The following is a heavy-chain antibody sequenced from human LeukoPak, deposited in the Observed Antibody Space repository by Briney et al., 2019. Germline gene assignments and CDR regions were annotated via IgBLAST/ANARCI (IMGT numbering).Heavy chain of an antibody. Sequence: PGGSLRLSCAASGFTFSRYTMNWVRQAPGKGLEWVSYISSRGNTKYYADSVRGRFTISRDNAKNSLYLQMHSLRAEDTAVYYCPRGSEWDLLGSCDYWGQGTLVTVSS. CDR3: PRGSEWDLLGSCDY. V-gene: IGHV3-48*04. J-gene: IGHJ4*02. CDR2: ISSRGNTK. CDR1: GFTFSRYT. D-gene: IGHD1-26*01.